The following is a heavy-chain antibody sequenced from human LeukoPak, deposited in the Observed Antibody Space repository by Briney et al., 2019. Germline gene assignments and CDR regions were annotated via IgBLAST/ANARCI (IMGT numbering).Heavy chain of an antibody. J-gene: IGHJ3*02. CDR3: AREGTAMVGDAFDI. CDR2: IYTSGST. CDR1: GGSISSGSYY. D-gene: IGHD5-18*01. Sequence: KPSETLSLTCTVSGGSISSGSYYWSWIRQPAGKGLEWIGRIYTSGSTNYNPSLKSRVTISVDTSKNQFSLKLSSVTAADTAVYYCAREGTAMVGDAFDIWGQGTMVTVSS. V-gene: IGHV4-61*02.